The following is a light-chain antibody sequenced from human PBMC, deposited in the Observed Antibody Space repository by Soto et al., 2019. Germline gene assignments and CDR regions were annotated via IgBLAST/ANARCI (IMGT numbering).Light chain of an antibody. CDR3: QQYGVSSPGT. CDR1: QSVSSSY. CDR2: GAS. Sequence: IVLTQSPGTLSLSPGERATLSCRASQSVSSSYLAWYQQKPGQAPRLLIYGASTRATGIPDRFSGSGSGTDFTLTISRLEPEDSAVYFCQQYGVSSPGTFGQGTKVDIK. V-gene: IGKV3-20*01. J-gene: IGKJ1*01.